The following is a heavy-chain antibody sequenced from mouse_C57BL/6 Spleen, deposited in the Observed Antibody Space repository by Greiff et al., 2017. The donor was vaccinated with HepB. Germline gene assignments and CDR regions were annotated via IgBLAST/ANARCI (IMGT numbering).Heavy chain of an antibody. V-gene: IGHV1-39*01. Sequence: VQLQPSGPELVKPGASVKISCKASGYSFPDYYMNWVKQRHGKCLEWIGVINPNYGTTSYNQKFKGKATLTVDQSSSTAYMQLNSLTSEDSAVYYCAGAAQARDWFAYWGQGTLVTVSA. J-gene: IGHJ3*01. CDR2: INPNYGTT. CDR3: AGAAQARDWFAY. D-gene: IGHD3-2*02. CDR1: GYSFPDYY.